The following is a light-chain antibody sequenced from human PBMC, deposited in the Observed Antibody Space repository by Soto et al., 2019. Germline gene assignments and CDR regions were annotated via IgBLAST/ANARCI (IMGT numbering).Light chain of an antibody. V-gene: IGKV2D-29*01. CDR1: QSLLHSDGKTY. CDR2: EVS. CDR3: RQTIQRRT. J-gene: IGKJ1*01. Sequence: EIVMTQTPLSLSVTPGQPASISCKSSQSLLHSDGKTYLYWYLQKPGQAPQLLMYEVSNRFSGVPERFSGSGSGTDFTLEISRVEADDVGVYYCRQTIQRRTFGQGTKVEIK.